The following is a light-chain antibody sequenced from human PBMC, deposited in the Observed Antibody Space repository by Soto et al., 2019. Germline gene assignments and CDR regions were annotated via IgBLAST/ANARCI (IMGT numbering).Light chain of an antibody. V-gene: IGLV2-8*01. Sequence: QSALAQPPSASGSPGQSVTISCTGTSSDVGAYNYVSWYQQHPGKAPKLVIYEVTERPSGVPERFSGSKSGSTASLTVSGLQAEDDALYYCASYAGNNNFVLFGGGTKLTVL. CDR3: ASYAGNNNFVL. CDR1: SSDVGAYNY. J-gene: IGLJ2*01. CDR2: EVT.